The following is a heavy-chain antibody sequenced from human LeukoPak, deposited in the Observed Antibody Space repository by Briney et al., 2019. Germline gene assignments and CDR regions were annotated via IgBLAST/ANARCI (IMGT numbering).Heavy chain of an antibody. V-gene: IGHV4-34*01. Sequence: SETLSLTCAVYGGSFSGYYWSWIRQPPGKGLEWIGEINHSGSTNYNPSLKSRVTISVDTSKNQFSLKLSSVTAADTAVYYCAVVTPPGYFDYWGQGTLVTVSS. CDR2: INHSGST. D-gene: IGHD4-23*01. J-gene: IGHJ4*02. CDR3: AVVTPPGYFDY. CDR1: GGSFSGYY.